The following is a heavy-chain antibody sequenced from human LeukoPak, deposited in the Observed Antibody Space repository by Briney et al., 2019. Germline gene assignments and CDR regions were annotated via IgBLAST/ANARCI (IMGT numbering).Heavy chain of an antibody. CDR1: GFTFSSYG. J-gene: IGHJ5*02. CDR3: ARDRGITKKNWFDP. V-gene: IGHV3-30*03. Sequence: PGGSLRLSCAASGFTFSSYGMHWVRQAPGKGLEWVAVISYDGSNKYYADSVKGRFTISRDNAKNSLYLQMNSLRAEDTAVYYCARDRGITKKNWFDPWGQGTLVTVSS. CDR2: ISYDGSNK. D-gene: IGHD3-3*01.